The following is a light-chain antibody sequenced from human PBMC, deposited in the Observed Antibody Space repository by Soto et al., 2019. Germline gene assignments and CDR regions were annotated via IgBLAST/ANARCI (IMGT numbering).Light chain of an antibody. CDR3: GSYAGSYSYV. J-gene: IGLJ1*01. CDR2: DVS. CDR1: SSDVGGYNY. Sequence: QSALTQPRSVSGSPGQSVTISCTGTSSDVGGYNYVSWYQEQPGKAPKLMIYDVSKRPSGVPDRFSGSKSGNTASLTISGLQAEDEADYYCGSYAGSYSYVFGTGTKLTVL. V-gene: IGLV2-11*01.